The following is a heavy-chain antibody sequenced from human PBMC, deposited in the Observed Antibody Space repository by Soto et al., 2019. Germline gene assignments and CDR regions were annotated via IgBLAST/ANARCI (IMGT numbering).Heavy chain of an antibody. CDR1: GGTFSSYA. J-gene: IGHJ6*02. D-gene: IGHD6-6*01. Sequence: ASVKVSCKASGGTFSSYAISCVRQAPGQGLEWMGGIIPIFGTANYAQKFQGRVTITADESTSTAYMELSSLRSEDTAVYYCATGQLVLYYYYGMDVWGQGTTVTVSS. CDR3: ATGQLVLYYYYGMDV. CDR2: IIPIFGTA. V-gene: IGHV1-69*13.